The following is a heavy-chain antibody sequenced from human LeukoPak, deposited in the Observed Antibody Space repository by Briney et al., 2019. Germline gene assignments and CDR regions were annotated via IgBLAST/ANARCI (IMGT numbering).Heavy chain of an antibody. V-gene: IGHV1-2*06. CDR2: INPNSGGT. CDR3: VSGQLVDETPYYYYYMDV. Sequence: ASVKVSCKASGYTFTNFDINWVRQAPGQGLEWMGRINPNSGGTNYAQKFQGRVTMTRDTSISTAYMELSRLRSDDTAVYYCVSGQLVDETPYYYYYMDVWGKGTTVTVSS. CDR1: GYTFTNFD. D-gene: IGHD6-6*01. J-gene: IGHJ6*03.